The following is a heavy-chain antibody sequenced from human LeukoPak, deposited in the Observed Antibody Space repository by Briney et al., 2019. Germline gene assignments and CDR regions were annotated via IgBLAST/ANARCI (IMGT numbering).Heavy chain of an antibody. J-gene: IGHJ4*02. V-gene: IGHV4-31*03. Sequence: SEALSLTCTVSGGSISSGGYYWSWIRQHPGKGLEWIGYIYYSGSTYYNPSLKSRVTMSVDTSENQFSLKLSSVTAADTAVYYCATTVGSYFDYWSQGTLVTVSS. CDR1: GGSISSGGYY. CDR2: IYYSGST. D-gene: IGHD3-16*01. CDR3: ATTVGSYFDY.